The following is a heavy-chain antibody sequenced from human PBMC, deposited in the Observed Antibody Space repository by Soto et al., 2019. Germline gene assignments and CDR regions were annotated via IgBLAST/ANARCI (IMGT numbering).Heavy chain of an antibody. Sequence: GGSLRLSCAASGFTFSSYGMHWVRQAPGKGLEWVAVIWYDGSNKYYADSVKGRFTISRDNSKNTLYLQMNSLRAEDTAVYYCARDVLGADDILTGYYRRRDGIYYYYYGMDVWGQGTTVTVSS. CDR3: ARDVLGADDILTGYYRRRDGIYYYYYGMDV. CDR1: GFTFSSYG. J-gene: IGHJ6*02. CDR2: IWYDGSNK. V-gene: IGHV3-33*01. D-gene: IGHD3-9*01.